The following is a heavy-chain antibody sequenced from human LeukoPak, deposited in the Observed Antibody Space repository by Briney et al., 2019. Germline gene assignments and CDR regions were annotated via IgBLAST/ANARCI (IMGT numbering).Heavy chain of an antibody. D-gene: IGHD3-9*01. Sequence: GGSLRLSCAASGFTFSNYAMSWVRQAPGKRLEWVSAILGSGGSTYYADSVKGRFTVSRDNSKSTLCLQMNSLRAEDTALYYCAKWGDNDVLTGYYVPDYWGQGTLVTVSS. CDR1: GFTFSNYA. CDR3: AKWGDNDVLTGYYVPDY. CDR2: ILGSGGST. J-gene: IGHJ4*02. V-gene: IGHV3-23*01.